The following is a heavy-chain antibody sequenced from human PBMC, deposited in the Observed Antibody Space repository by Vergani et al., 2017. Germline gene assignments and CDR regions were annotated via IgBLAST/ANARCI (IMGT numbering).Heavy chain of an antibody. CDR3: AREYYDSSGYYSRAVDY. V-gene: IGHV3-11*05. CDR2: ISSSSSYT. CDR1: GFTFSDYY. D-gene: IGHD3-22*01. J-gene: IGHJ4*02. Sequence: QVQLVESGGGLVKPGGSLRLSCAASGFTFSDYYMSWIRQAPGKGLEWVSYISSSSSYTNYADSVKGRFTISRDNAKNSLYLQMNSLRAGETAVYYCAREYYDSSGYYSRAVDYWGQGTLVTVSS.